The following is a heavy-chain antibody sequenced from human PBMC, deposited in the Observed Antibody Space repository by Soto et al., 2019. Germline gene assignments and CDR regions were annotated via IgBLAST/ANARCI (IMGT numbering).Heavy chain of an antibody. CDR2: ISYSGNT. J-gene: IGHJ4*02. V-gene: IGHV4-59*01. D-gene: IGHD1-26*01. CDR1: GGSNSSDY. CDR3: ARVLSGSSLFDY. Sequence: TLSLTCTVSGGSNSSDYWSWIRQPPGKGLEWIGYISYSGNTNYNPSLKSLVTISVDTSKKQFSLKLRSVTAADTAVYYCARVLSGSSLFDYWGQGMLVTVSS.